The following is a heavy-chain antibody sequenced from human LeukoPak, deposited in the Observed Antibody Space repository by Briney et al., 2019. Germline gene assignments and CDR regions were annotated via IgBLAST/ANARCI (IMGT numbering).Heavy chain of an antibody. D-gene: IGHD2-2*01. V-gene: IGHV4-34*01. Sequence: SETLSLTCAVYGGSFSGYYWSWIRQPPGKGLEWIGEINHSGSTNYNPSLKSRVTISVDTSKNQFSLKLSSVTAADTAVYYCATDRSKRYCSSTSCFLPGKRAPYWFDPWGQGTLVTVSS. CDR2: INHSGST. CDR3: ATDRSKRYCSSTSCFLPGKRAPYWFDP. CDR1: GGSFSGYY. J-gene: IGHJ5*02.